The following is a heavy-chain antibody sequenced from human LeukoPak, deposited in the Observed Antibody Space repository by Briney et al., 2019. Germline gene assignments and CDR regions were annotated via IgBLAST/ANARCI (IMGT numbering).Heavy chain of an antibody. CDR3: ANLGYCSGGSCSNY. Sequence: PGGSLRLSCAASGFTFSSYAMSWVRQAPGKGLEWVSAISGSGGSTYYADSVKGRFTISRDNSENTLYLQMNSLRAEDTAVYYCANLGYCSGGSCSNYWGQGTLVTVSS. J-gene: IGHJ4*02. CDR2: ISGSGGST. D-gene: IGHD2-15*01. V-gene: IGHV3-23*01. CDR1: GFTFSSYA.